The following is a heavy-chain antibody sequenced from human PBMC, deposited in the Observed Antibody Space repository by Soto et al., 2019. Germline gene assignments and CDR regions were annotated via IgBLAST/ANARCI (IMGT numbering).Heavy chain of an antibody. V-gene: IGHV4-39*01. D-gene: IGHD7-27*01. J-gene: IGHJ4*02. Sequence: QLQLQESGPGLVKPSETLSLTCTVSGGSISSSSYYWGWIRQPPGKGLEWIGSIYYSGSTYYNPSLTSRLTISVDTSKNQFSLTVSSVTAADTAVYYCARVTGDGYFDYWGPGTLVTVSS. CDR2: IYYSGST. CDR3: ARVTGDGYFDY. CDR1: GGSISSSSYY.